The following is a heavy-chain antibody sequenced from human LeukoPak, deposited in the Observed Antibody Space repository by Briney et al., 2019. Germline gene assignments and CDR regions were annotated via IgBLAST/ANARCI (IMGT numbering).Heavy chain of an antibody. CDR2: ITGTGGSS. CDR1: GFTFSSYA. J-gene: IGHJ4*02. CDR3: AKRYRSSLYYFDY. D-gene: IGHD6-13*01. Sequence: GGSLRLSCAASGFTFSSYAMNWVRQAPGKGLEWVSLITGTGGSSNYADSVKGRFTISRDNSKNTLYLQMNSLRAEDTAVYYCAKRYRSSLYYFDYWGQGTLVTVSS. V-gene: IGHV3-23*01.